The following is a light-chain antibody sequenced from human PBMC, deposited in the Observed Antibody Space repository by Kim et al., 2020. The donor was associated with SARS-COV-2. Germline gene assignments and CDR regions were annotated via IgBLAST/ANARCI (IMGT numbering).Light chain of an antibody. CDR1: QSIDIW. V-gene: IGKV1-5*03. J-gene: IGKJ2*01. CDR2: KAS. CDR3: QRYVNVYP. Sequence: QMTQSPSTLSASVGDRVTITCRASQSIDIWLAWYQQKPGRAPRLLIYKASTLESGVPARFSGSGSGTQFTLTISSLQPDGFATYSCQRYVNVYPFGQGTKREF.